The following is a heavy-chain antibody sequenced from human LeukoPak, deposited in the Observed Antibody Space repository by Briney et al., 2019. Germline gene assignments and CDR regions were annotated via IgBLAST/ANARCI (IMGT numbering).Heavy chain of an antibody. D-gene: IGHD1-7*01. V-gene: IGHV4-39*07. J-gene: IGHJ5*02. CDR3: ARDWNYYWFDT. CDR2: TYYSGSP. CDR1: GGSIRTSSYY. Sequence: SETLSLTCTVAGGSIRTSSYYWGWVRQPPRKGLEWIGSTYYSGSPYYNPSLKSRVSISIDTSKNQLSLRLSSVTAADTAVYYCARDWNYYWFDTWGQGTLVTVSS.